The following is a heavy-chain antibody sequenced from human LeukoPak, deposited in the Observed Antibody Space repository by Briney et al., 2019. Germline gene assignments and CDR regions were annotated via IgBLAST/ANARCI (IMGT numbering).Heavy chain of an antibody. CDR2: MNPNSGNT. Sequence: ASVKVSCKASGYTFTSYDINWVRQATGQGLEWMGWMNPNSGNTGYAQKFQGRVTITRNTSISTAYMELSSLRSEDTAVYYCARAPVPYYDFWSGYTYYYYYYMDVWGKGTTVTVSS. J-gene: IGHJ6*03. CDR3: ARAPVPYYDFWSGYTYYYYYYMDV. V-gene: IGHV1-8*03. D-gene: IGHD3-3*01. CDR1: GYTFTSYD.